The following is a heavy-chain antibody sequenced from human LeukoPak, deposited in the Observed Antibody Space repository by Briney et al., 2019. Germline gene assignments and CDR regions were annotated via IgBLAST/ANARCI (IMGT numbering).Heavy chain of an antibody. CDR2: ISAYNGNT. J-gene: IGHJ4*02. D-gene: IGHD1-1*01. CDR3: ARGGGTTDFLLVDY. V-gene: IGHV1-18*01. CDR1: GYTFTSYG. Sequence: ASVKVSCKASGYTFTSYGISWVRQAPGQGLEWMGWISAYNGNTNYAQKLQGRVTMTTDTSTSTAYMEPRSLRSDGTAVYYCARGGGTTDFLLVDYWGQGTLVTVSS.